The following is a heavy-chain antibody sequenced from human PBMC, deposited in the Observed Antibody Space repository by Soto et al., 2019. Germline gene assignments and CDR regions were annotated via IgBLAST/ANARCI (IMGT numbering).Heavy chain of an antibody. CDR2: TYYRSKWYN. CDR3: ARARVAGELDV. D-gene: IGHD6-19*01. J-gene: IGHJ6*02. V-gene: IGHV6-1*01. CDR1: VDSVSSNRAA. Sequence: QTLSLPCVISVDSVSSNRAAWHWIRQSPSRGLEWLGRTYYRSKWYNNYAVSVRSRITSNPDTSRNQFSLQLNSVTPEDTAVYCCARARVAGELDVWGQGTPVTVSS.